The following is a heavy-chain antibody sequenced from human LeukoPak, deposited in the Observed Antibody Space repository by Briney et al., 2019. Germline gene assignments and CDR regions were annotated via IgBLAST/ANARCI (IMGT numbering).Heavy chain of an antibody. J-gene: IGHJ6*03. CDR1: GDSVSSSSHY. Sequence: SETLSLTCTVSGDSVSSSSHYWVWIRQPPGKRLEWIGSVYYGGTTHNALSFTGRVTVSVDMSMNQFSLKLNSVTAADTAIYFCARRGLTGEPRWGKGATITV. CDR3: ARRGLTGEPR. D-gene: IGHD1-14*01. V-gene: IGHV4-39*07. CDR2: VYYGGTT.